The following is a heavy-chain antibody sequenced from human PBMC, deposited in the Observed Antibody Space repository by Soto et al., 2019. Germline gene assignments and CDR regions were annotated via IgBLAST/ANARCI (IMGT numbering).Heavy chain of an antibody. CDR1: GFTFSSYW. CDR2: IKQDGSEK. V-gene: IGHV3-7*03. CDR3: VSRVGSFWSGYAPLNYYYGMDV. Sequence: EVQLVESGGGLVQPGGSLRLSCAASGFTFSSYWMSWVRQAPGKGLEWVANIKQDGSEKYYVDSVKGRFTISRDNAKNSLYLQMNSLRAEDTAVYYCVSRVGSFWSGYAPLNYYYGMDVW. D-gene: IGHD3-3*01. J-gene: IGHJ6*01.